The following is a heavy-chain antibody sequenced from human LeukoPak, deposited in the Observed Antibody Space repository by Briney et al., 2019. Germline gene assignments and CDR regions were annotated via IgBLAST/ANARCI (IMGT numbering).Heavy chain of an antibody. D-gene: IGHD3-10*01. CDR3: PYVSGIGEL. J-gene: IGHJ4*02. V-gene: IGHV4-4*07. CDR2: IYPSGTT. Sequence: SSETLSLTCTVSGGSISYHYWSWIRQPAGKGLEWIGRIYPSGTTKYNPSLKSRVTISVDKSKNQFSLKLSSVTAADTAVYYCPYVSGIGELWGQGTLVTVSS. CDR1: GGSISYHY.